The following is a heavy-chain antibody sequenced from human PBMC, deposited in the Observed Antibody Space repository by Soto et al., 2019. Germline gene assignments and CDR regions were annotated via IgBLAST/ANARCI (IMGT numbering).Heavy chain of an antibody. CDR2: IYYSGST. J-gene: IGHJ5*02. CDR1: GGSISRGGYY. V-gene: IGHV4-31*03. Sequence: SGTLSLPRTVSGGSISRGGYYLGCIRQHPGKGLEWIGYIYYSGSTYYNPSLKSRVTISVDTSKNQFSLKLSSVTAADTAVYYCARTVLNWFYPWGQGTLVPGSS. CDR3: ARTVLNWFYP. D-gene: IGHD3-10*01.